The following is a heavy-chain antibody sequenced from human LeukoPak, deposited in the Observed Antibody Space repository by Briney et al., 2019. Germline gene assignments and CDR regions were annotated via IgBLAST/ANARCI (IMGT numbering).Heavy chain of an antibody. V-gene: IGHV3-73*01. CDR1: GFTFSGSA. Sequence: GGSLRLSCAASGFTFSGSAMHWVRQASGKGLEWVGRIRSKANSYATAYAASVKGRFTISRDDSKNTAYLQMNSLRAEDTGVYYCARSEMGYYNYYMDVWGKGTMVTVSS. CDR2: IRSKANSYAT. D-gene: IGHD2-8*01. J-gene: IGHJ6*03. CDR3: ARSEMGYYNYYMDV.